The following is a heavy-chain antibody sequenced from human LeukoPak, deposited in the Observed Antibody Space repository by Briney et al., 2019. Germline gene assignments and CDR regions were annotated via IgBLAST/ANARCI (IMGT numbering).Heavy chain of an antibody. J-gene: IGHJ4*02. D-gene: IGHD7-27*01. CDR2: MNPNSGNT. V-gene: IGHV1-8*01. Sequence: GASVKVSCKASGYTFTSYDINWVRQATGQGLEWLGWMNPNSGNTGYAQKFQGRVTMTRNTSISTAYMELNSLRSEDTAVYYCARNAPLTGDFDYWAREPWSPSPQ. CDR3: ARNAPLTGDFDY. CDR1: GYTFTSYD.